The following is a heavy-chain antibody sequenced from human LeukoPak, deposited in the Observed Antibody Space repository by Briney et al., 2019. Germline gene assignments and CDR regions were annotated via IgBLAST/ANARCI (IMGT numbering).Heavy chain of an antibody. Sequence: PGRSLRLSCAASGFTFSSYGMHWVRQAPGKGLEWVAIIWYDGSNEYYADSVKGRFTISRDNSKNTLYLQMSSLRAEDTAVYYCARELDGADYWGQGTLVIVSS. CDR3: ARELDGADY. J-gene: IGHJ4*02. V-gene: IGHV3-33*01. CDR2: IWYDGSNE. CDR1: GFTFSSYG. D-gene: IGHD4-17*01.